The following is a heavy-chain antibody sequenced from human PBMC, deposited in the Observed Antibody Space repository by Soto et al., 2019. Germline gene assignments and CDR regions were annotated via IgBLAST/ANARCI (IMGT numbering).Heavy chain of an antibody. CDR1: GFMFSTYW. J-gene: IGHJ4*02. V-gene: IGHV3-74*03. Sequence: EVQLEESGGGSVQPGGSLRLPCAASGFMFSTYWMHWVRQVPGKGLVWVSRINGDGSGTTYADAVEGRFTISRDNTNNTLYLQMNSLRAEDTGVYYCATVPGYSGNYYLDYWGQGVLVIVSS. CDR3: ATVPGYSGNYYLDY. CDR2: INGDGSGT. D-gene: IGHD5-12*01.